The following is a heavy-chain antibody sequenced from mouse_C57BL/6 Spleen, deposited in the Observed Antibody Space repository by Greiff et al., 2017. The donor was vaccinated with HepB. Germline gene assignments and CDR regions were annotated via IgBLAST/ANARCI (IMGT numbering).Heavy chain of an antibody. Sequence: EVKLVESGPGMVKPSQSLSLTCTVTGYSITSGYDWHWIRHFPGNKLEWMGYISYSGSTNYNPSLKSRISITHDTSKNHFFLKLNSVTTEDTATYYCARGGYGSRGTWFAYWGQGTLVTVSA. J-gene: IGHJ3*01. CDR3: ARGGYGSRGTWFAY. CDR2: ISYSGST. D-gene: IGHD1-1*01. V-gene: IGHV3-1*01. CDR1: GYSITSGYD.